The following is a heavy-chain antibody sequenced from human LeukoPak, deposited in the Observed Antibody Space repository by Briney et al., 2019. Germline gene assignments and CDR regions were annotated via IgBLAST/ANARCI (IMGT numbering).Heavy chain of an antibody. CDR3: AREYYGSGSFIDY. Sequence: GGSLRLSCTASGFTFSSYAMSWVRQAPGKGLEWVSTISGSGGTTYYADSVKGRFTISRDNSKNTLYLQMNSLRAEDTAVYYCAREYYGSGSFIDYWGQGTLVTVSS. J-gene: IGHJ4*02. D-gene: IGHD3-10*01. CDR1: GFTFSSYA. CDR2: ISGSGGTT. V-gene: IGHV3-23*01.